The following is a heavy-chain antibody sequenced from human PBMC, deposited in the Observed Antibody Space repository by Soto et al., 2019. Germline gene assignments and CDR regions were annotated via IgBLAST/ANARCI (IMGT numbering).Heavy chain of an antibody. D-gene: IGHD1-1*01. CDR3: TRRTAHNMDV. CDR1: GFTLSSFW. CDR2: VTSDGSDT. V-gene: IGHV3-74*03. J-gene: IGHJ6*02. Sequence: EVQLVESGGGLIQPGGSLRLSCTASGFTLSSFWMHWVRQAPEKGLVWVSRVTSDGSDTKYADSVMGRFTISRDNAKNTLYLQMNSLTAEDTAVYYCTRRTAHNMDVWGQGTTVIVSS.